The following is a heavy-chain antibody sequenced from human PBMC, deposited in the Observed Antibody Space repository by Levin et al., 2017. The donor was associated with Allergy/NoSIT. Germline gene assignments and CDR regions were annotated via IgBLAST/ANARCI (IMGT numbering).Heavy chain of an antibody. V-gene: IGHV4-61*02. D-gene: IGHD3-9*01. CDR3: ARGAAGFYLFDP. J-gene: IGHJ5*02. CDR1: GGSITSGNYY. Sequence: SETLSLTCTVSGGSITSGNYYWTWIRQPAGKGLEWIGRIYSAGSTSYNPSLKSRVTISIDTSKNQFSLKLTSVTAADTAVYYCARGAAGFYLFDPWGQGALVTVSS. CDR2: IYSAGST.